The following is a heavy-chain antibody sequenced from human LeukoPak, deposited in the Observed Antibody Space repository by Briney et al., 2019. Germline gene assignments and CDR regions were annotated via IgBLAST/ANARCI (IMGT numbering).Heavy chain of an antibody. CDR1: GYSFTSYW. Sequence: GESLKISCKGSGYSFTSYWIGWVRQMPGKGLEWMGIIYPGDSDTRYSPSFQGQVTISADKSISTACLQWSSLKASDTAIYYCARLKGGRIVVVPAAILDYWGQGTLVTVSS. CDR3: ARLKGGRIVVVPAAILDY. D-gene: IGHD2-2*02. CDR2: IYPGDSDT. V-gene: IGHV5-51*01. J-gene: IGHJ4*02.